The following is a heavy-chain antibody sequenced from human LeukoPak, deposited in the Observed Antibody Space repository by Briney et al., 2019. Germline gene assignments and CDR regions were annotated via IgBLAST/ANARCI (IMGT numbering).Heavy chain of an antibody. CDR2: ITSSSNTV. Sequence: GGSLRLSCAASGFTFSNYNMFWARQAPGKGLEWVSYITSSSNTVHYADSVRGRFTLSRDNAKSSLYLQMNSLRAEDTAVYYCAKQLGYCSDGSCYFPYWGQGTLVTVSS. CDR3: AKQLGYCSDGSCYFPY. CDR1: GFTFSNYN. J-gene: IGHJ4*02. D-gene: IGHD2-15*01. V-gene: IGHV3-48*01.